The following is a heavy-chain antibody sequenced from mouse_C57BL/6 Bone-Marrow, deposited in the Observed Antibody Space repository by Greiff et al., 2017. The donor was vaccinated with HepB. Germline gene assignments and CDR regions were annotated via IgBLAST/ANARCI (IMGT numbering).Heavy chain of an antibody. CDR3: ARRGASYYFDY. V-gene: IGHV1-80*01. Sequence: VQLQQSGAELVKPGASVKISCKASGYAFSSYWMNWVKQRPGKGLEWIRQIYPGDGDTNYNGKFKGKATLTADKSSSTAYMQLSSLTSEDSAVYFCARRGASYYFDYWGQGTTLTVSS. CDR1: GYAFSSYW. D-gene: IGHD6-1*01. CDR2: IYPGDGDT. J-gene: IGHJ2*01.